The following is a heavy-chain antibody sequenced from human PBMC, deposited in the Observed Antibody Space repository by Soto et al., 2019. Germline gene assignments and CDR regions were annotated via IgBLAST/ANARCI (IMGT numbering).Heavy chain of an antibody. D-gene: IGHD2-21*02. V-gene: IGHV5-10-1*01. J-gene: IGHJ6*02. CDR3: ACTVGVTTPSYYYYYGMDV. CDR1: GYSFTSYW. CDR2: IDPSDSYT. Sequence: PGESLKISCKGSGYSFTSYWISWVHQMPGKGLEWMGRIDPSDSYTNYSPSIQVHVTISADKAISTAYLQWSSLKASDTAMYYCACTVGVTTPSYYYYYGMDVWGQGTTVNVSS.